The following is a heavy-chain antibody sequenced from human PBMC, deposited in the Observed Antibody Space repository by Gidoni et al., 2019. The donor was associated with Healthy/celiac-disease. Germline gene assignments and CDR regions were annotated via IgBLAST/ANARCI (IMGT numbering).Heavy chain of an antibody. D-gene: IGHD6-13*01. V-gene: IGHV3-33*01. Sequence: QVQLVESGGGVVQPGRSLRLACAASGFTFSSYGLHWVRQAPGKGLEWLAVIWFVGSNKYYADSVKGRFTISRDNSKNTLYLQMSSLRAEDTAVYYCARDGGIAGELDYWSQGTLVTVSS. CDR2: IWFVGSNK. CDR3: ARDGGIAGELDY. J-gene: IGHJ4*02. CDR1: GFTFSSYG.